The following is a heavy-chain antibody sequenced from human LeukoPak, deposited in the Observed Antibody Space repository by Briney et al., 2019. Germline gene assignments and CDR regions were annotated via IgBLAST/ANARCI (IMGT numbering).Heavy chain of an antibody. CDR2: INPSGGST. CDR1: GYIFTNYY. D-gene: IGHD4-11*01. V-gene: IGHV1-46*01. J-gene: IGHJ6*03. CDR3: TRGPGLTNFYYYTDV. Sequence: GASVKVSCKASGYIFTNYYMHWVRQAPGQGLEWLGIINPSGGSTTYAQKFQGRVTMTSDMSTNTAYMELSSLISEDTAVYYCTRGPGLTNFYYYTDVWGKGTTVTVSS.